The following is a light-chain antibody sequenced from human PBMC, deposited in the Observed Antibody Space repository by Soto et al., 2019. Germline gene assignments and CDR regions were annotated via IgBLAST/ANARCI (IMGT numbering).Light chain of an antibody. Sequence: QSALTQPASVSGSPGRSITISCTGTSSDVGGYNYVSWYQQHPGKAPKLMIYEVTNRPSGVSNRFSGSKSGNTASLTISGLQAEDEADYYCSSYTSRSTLVFGTGTNVTVL. CDR3: SSYTSRSTLV. J-gene: IGLJ1*01. CDR1: SSDVGGYNY. V-gene: IGLV2-14*01. CDR2: EVT.